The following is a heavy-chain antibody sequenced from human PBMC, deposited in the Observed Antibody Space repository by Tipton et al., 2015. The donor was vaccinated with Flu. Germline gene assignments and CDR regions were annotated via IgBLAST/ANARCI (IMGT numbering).Heavy chain of an antibody. CDR3: AGRYCSGGSCAPAGVDY. D-gene: IGHD2-15*01. CDR1: GYTFTGYY. J-gene: IGHJ4*02. Sequence: QVQLVQSGAEVKKPGASVKVSCKASGYTFTGYYMHWVRQAPGQGLEWMGRINPNSGGTNYAQKFQGRVTMTRDTSISTAYMELSRLRSDGTAVYYCAGRYCSGGSCAPAGVDYWGQGTLVTVSS. CDR2: INPNSGGT. V-gene: IGHV1-2*06.